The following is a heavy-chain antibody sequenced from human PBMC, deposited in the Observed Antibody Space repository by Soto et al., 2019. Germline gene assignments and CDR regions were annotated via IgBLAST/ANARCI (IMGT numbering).Heavy chain of an antibody. CDR1: GGSISSSSYY. V-gene: IGHV4-39*01. CDR3: ASYGSGSYTYYMDV. Sequence: TLSLTCTVSGGSISSSSYYWGWIRQPPGKGLEWIGSIYYSGSTYYNPSLKSRVTISVDTSKNQFSLKLSSVTAADTAVYYCASYGSGSYTYYMDVWGKGTTVTVSS. D-gene: IGHD3-10*01. CDR2: IYYSGST. J-gene: IGHJ6*03.